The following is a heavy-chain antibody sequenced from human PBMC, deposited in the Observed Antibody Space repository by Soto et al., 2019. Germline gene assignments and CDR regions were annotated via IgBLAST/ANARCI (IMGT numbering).Heavy chain of an antibody. J-gene: IGHJ3*02. D-gene: IGHD2-2*02. CDR3: AREGGRHCSPTGCYNAFDI. V-gene: IGHV3-48*02. CDR1: GFSFSAFS. CDR2: ISSTSSTI. Sequence: GGSLRLSCASSGFSFSAFSMNWVRQAPGKGLEWVSYISSTSSTIYYGDSVKGRFTISRDNAKNSLYLQMNSLRDEDTAVYYCAREGGRHCSPTGCYNAFDIWGQGTMVTVSS.